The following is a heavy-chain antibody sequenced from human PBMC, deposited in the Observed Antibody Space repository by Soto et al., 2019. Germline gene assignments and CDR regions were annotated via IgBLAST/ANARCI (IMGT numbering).Heavy chain of an antibody. D-gene: IGHD4-17*01. V-gene: IGHV1-69*02. Sequence: QVQLVQSGAEVKKPGSSVKVSCKASGGTFSSYTISWVRQAPGQGLEWMGRIIPILGIANYAQKFQGRVTITADXFTXTXSMELSSLRSEDTAVYYCARSHYGDYGDYYYYGMDVWGQGTTVTVSS. CDR2: IIPILGIA. J-gene: IGHJ6*02. CDR3: ARSHYGDYGDYYYYGMDV. CDR1: GGTFSSYT.